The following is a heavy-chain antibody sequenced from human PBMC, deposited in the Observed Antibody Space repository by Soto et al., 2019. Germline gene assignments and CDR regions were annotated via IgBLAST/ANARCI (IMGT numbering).Heavy chain of an antibody. J-gene: IGHJ4*02. CDR2: IKQDGSEK. CDR3: ARSPPNYYEPHYFDY. CDR1: GFTFSSYW. Sequence: EVQLVESGGGLVQPGGSLRLSCAASGFTFSSYWMSWVRQAPGKGLEWVANIKQDGSEKYYVDSVKGRFTISRDNAKNSLYLQMNSLRAEDTAVYYCARSPPNYYEPHYFDYWGQGTLVTVSS. V-gene: IGHV3-7*03. D-gene: IGHD3-22*01.